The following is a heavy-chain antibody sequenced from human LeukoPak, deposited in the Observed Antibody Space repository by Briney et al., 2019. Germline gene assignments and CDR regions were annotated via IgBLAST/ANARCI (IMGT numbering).Heavy chain of an antibody. V-gene: IGHV3-64*01. CDR1: GFTFSSYA. Sequence: GGSLRLSCAASGFTFSSYAMHWVRQAPGKGLEYVSAISSNGSSTYYANSVKGRFTISRDNSKNTLYLQMGSLRAEDMAVYYCARAYGDYPRWFDPWGQGTLVTVSS. CDR2: ISSNGSST. D-gene: IGHD4-17*01. J-gene: IGHJ5*02. CDR3: ARAYGDYPRWFDP.